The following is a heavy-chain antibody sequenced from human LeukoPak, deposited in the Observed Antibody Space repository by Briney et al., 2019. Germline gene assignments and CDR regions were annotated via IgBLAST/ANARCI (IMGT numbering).Heavy chain of an antibody. CDR3: ARLAISSSWFTAVSYGMDV. CDR2: ICYSGST. D-gene: IGHD6-13*01. J-gene: IGHJ6*02. V-gene: IGHV4-39*01. CDR1: GGSISSSSYY. Sequence: SETLSLTCTVSGGSISSSSYYWGWIRQPPGKGLEWIGSICYSGSTYYNPSLKSRVTISVDTSKSQFSLKLSSVTAADTAVYYCARLAISSSWFTAVSYGMDVWGQGTTVTVSS.